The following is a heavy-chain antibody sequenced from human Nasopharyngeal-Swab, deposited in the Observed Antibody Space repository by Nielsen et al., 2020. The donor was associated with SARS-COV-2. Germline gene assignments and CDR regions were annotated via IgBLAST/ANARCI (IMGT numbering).Heavy chain of an antibody. CDR2: ITPSGGAT. CDR1: GFTFSHYF. D-gene: IGHD6-13*01. CDR3: ASEPGGMAAPGKHFDP. J-gene: IGHJ5*02. Sequence: ASVKVSCKASGFTFSHYFMHWVRRAPGQGLEWMGVITPSGGATNYARKFRGRVTMTRDPSTGTVYLDLSSLKSEDTAVYFCASEPGGMAAPGKHFDPWGQGTLVTVSS. V-gene: IGHV1-46*01.